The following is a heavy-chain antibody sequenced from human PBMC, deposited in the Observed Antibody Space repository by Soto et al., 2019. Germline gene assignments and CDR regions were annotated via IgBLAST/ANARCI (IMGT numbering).Heavy chain of an antibody. D-gene: IGHD3-9*01. CDR3: AIARSRYFELDY. CDR1: GYTFTGYS. J-gene: IGHJ4*02. Sequence: ASVKVSCKASGYTFTGYSLHWARQAPGQGLEWMGWINPNRGGTNYAQKFQGRVTLTRDTSITTAYMELSSLRSDDTAIYFCAIARSRYFELDYWGQGTLVTVSS. V-gene: IGHV1-2*02. CDR2: INPNRGGT.